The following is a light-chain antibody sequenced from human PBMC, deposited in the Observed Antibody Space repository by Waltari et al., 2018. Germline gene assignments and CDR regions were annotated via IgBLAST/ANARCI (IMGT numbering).Light chain of an antibody. V-gene: IGKV3-20*01. J-gene: IGKJ2*01. CDR1: QSVASNH. Sequence: EAVLTQSPGPLSLSPGERATLSCRASQSVASNHLAWYQQKPGQAPRLLIYGASSRVTGIPDRFSGSGSGTDFTLTISRLEPEDFAVYYCQQYGSWYIFGQGTKLEIK. CDR3: QQYGSWYI. CDR2: GAS.